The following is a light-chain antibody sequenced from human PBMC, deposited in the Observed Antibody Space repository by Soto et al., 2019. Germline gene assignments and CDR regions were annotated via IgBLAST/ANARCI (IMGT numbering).Light chain of an antibody. CDR1: QDISSS. CDR3: QQSYVTPWT. V-gene: IGKV1-39*01. CDR2: AAS. Sequence: DIQMTQSPSSLSSSIGDRVTISCRASQDISSSLNWYKHKSGKAPKLLIYAASGLHSGVPSRFSGSGSGTDFTLTISSLQPEDFETYYCQQSYVTPWTFGQGTKVDI. J-gene: IGKJ1*01.